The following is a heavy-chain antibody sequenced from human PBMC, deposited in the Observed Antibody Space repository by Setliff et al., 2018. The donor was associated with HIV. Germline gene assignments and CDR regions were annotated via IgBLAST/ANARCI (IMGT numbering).Heavy chain of an antibody. CDR3: ARGWGLWFGQLSILPLDP. CDR1: GYTFLNYD. J-gene: IGHJ5*02. D-gene: IGHD3-10*01. CDR2: LTPHSGDT. Sequence: ASVKVSCKASGYTFLNYDINWLRQAPGQGLEWMGRLTPHSGDTISADRVQGRIVMTTNTSTTTAFMELSSLRSDDTALYFCARGWGLWFGQLSILPLDPWGQGTLVTVSS. V-gene: IGHV1-8*01.